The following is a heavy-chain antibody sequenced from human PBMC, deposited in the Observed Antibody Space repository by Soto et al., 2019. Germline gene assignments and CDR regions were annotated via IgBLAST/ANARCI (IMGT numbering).Heavy chain of an antibody. CDR2: VSAGGGMT. V-gene: IGHV3-23*01. D-gene: IGHD3-10*01. CDR3: ARGDRGGSGSPASYYYSGLDV. Sequence: DVQLLESGGHLVQPGGSLRLSCAASGFTFSSYAMSWVRQAPGKGLEWVSSVSAGGGMTYYSDSVKGRFTISRDNSNNALCLQMNSLRIEDTALYYCARGDRGGSGSPASYYYSGLDVWCQGTTVTVS. CDR1: GFTFSSYA. J-gene: IGHJ6*02.